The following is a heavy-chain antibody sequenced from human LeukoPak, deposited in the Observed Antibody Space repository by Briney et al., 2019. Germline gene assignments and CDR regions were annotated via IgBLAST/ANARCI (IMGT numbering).Heavy chain of an antibody. D-gene: IGHD3-22*01. CDR3: AKDRYYYDGSGKLDY. Sequence: GGSLRLSCAASGFTFNNYDMHWVRQAPGKGLEWVAIISYDGSNKYYADSVKGRFTISRDNSKKTLYLLMNSLRAEDTAVYYCAKDRYYYDGSGKLDYWGQGTLVTASS. CDR2: ISYDGSNK. J-gene: IGHJ4*02. CDR1: GFTFNNYD. V-gene: IGHV3-30*18.